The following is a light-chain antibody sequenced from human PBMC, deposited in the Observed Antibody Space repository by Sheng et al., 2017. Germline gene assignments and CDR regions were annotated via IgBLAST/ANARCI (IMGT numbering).Light chain of an antibody. Sequence: DIQMTQSPSSLSASVGDRVTITCRASQGISNYLAWYQQKPGKVPKLLIYVASTLQSGVPSRFSGTESGTDFTLTITNLEPEDFALYYCQQYGISRGTFGQGTKLEIK. J-gene: IGKJ2*02. CDR1: QGISNY. V-gene: IGKV1-27*01. CDR3: QQYGISRGT. CDR2: VAS.